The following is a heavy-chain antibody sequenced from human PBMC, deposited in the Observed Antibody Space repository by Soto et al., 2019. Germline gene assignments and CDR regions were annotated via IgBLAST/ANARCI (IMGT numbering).Heavy chain of an antibody. J-gene: IGHJ4*02. CDR2: VKSKTHGGTA. V-gene: IGHV3-15*01. D-gene: IGHD3-10*01. CDR1: GFTFSDAW. CDR3: ATGGYYPDY. Sequence: PGGSLRLSCAGSGFTFSDAWMNWVSQAPGKGLEWVGRVKSKTHGGTADYAAPVKGRFIISRDDSKNTMFLQTNSLKTEDTAVYYCATGGYYPDYWGQGTLVTVSS.